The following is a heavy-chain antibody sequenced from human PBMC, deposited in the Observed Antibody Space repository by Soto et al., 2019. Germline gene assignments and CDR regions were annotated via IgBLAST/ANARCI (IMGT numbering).Heavy chain of an antibody. CDR2: ISGSGGST. V-gene: IGHV3-23*01. J-gene: IGHJ5*02. CDR1: GFTFSSYG. Sequence: PGGSLRLSCAASGFTFSSYGMHWVRQAPGKGLEWVSAISGSGGSTYYADSVKGRFTISRDNSKNTLYLQMNSLRAEDTAVYYCAKDTVPVATPWFDPWGQGTLVTVSS. D-gene: IGHD2-2*01. CDR3: AKDTVPVATPWFDP.